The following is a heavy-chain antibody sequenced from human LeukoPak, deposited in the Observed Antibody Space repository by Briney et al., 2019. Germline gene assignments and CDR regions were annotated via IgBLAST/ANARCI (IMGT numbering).Heavy chain of an antibody. J-gene: IGHJ4*02. D-gene: IGHD3-9*01. CDR1: GGSFSGDY. CDR2: INHSGST. Sequence: SETLSLTCAVYGGSFSGDYWSWIRQPPGKGLEWIGEINHSGSTNYNPSLKSRVTISVDTSKNQFSLKLSSVTAADTAVYYCARGWYYDILTGYYTYYFDYWGQGTLVTVSS. CDR3: ARGWYYDILTGYYTYYFDY. V-gene: IGHV4-34*01.